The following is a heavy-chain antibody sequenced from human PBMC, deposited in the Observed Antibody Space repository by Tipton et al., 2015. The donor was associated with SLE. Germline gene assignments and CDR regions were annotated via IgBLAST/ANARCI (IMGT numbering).Heavy chain of an antibody. V-gene: IGHV4-59*12. J-gene: IGHJ5*02. Sequence: TLSLTCTVSGGSISSYYWSWIRQPPGKGLEWIGYIYYSGSTNYNPSLKSRVTISVDTSKNQFSLKLSSVTAADTAVYYCARDIWFDPWGQGTLVTVSS. CDR1: GGSISSYY. CDR2: IYYSGST. CDR3: ARDIWFDP.